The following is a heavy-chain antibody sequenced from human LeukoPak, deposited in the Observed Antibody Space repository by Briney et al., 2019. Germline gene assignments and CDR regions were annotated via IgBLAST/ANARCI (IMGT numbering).Heavy chain of an antibody. CDR3: ARTAAVGYSYGPTGY. D-gene: IGHD5-18*01. CDR1: GYTFTSYG. Sequence: ASVTVSCTASGYTFTSYGISWVRQAPGQGLEWMGWISAYNGNTNYAQKLQGRVTMTTDTSTSTAYMELRSLRSDDTAVYYCARTAAVGYSYGPTGYWGQGTLVTVSS. J-gene: IGHJ4*02. V-gene: IGHV1-18*01. CDR2: ISAYNGNT.